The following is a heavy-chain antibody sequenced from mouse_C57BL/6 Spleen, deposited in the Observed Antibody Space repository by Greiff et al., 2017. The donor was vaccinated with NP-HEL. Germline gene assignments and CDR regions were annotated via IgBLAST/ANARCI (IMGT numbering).Heavy chain of an antibody. J-gene: IGHJ2*01. CDR3: ARSYYSNYLDY. CDR2: IDPSDSET. Sequence: VQLQQPGAELVRPGSSVKLSCKASGYTFTSYWMHWVKQRPIQGLEWIGNIDPSDSETHYNQKFKDKATLTVDKSSSTAYMQLSSLTSEDSAVYYCARSYYSNYLDYWGQGTTLTVSS. V-gene: IGHV1-52*01. D-gene: IGHD2-5*01. CDR1: GYTFTSYW.